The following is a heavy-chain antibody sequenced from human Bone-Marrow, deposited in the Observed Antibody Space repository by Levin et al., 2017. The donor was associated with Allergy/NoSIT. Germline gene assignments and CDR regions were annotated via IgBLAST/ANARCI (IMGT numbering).Heavy chain of an antibody. CDR1: GYTFTNHA. J-gene: IGHJ6*02. Sequence: ASVKVSCKASGYTFTNHAMNWVRQAPGQGLEWMGRINTNTGNPKYAQAFRGRFVFSLDTSASTAYLQISSLKAEDTAVYYCARRGHSYDSPDGIYYFYGMDVWGQGTSVTVSS. CDR3: ARRGHSYDSPDGIYYFYGMDV. CDR2: INTNTGNP. V-gene: IGHV7-4-1*02. D-gene: IGHD5-18*01.